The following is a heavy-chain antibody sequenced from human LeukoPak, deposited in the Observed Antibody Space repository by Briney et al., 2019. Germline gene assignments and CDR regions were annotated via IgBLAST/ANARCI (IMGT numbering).Heavy chain of an antibody. CDR2: VSGSAGSI. CDR3: ARHGTASDTTGYFFWH. V-gene: IGHV3-23*01. D-gene: IGHD3-22*01. J-gene: IGHJ4*02. CDR1: GFTFSSYA. Sequence: GGSLRLSCAASGFTFSSYAMSWARQAPGKGLEWVAAVSGSAGSIYYADSVKGRFTVSRDNSKNTFYLEMNSLRAEDTALYYCARHGTASDTTGYFFWHWGQGTLVTVSS.